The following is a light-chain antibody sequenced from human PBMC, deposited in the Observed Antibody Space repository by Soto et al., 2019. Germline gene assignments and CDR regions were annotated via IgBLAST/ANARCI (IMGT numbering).Light chain of an antibody. V-gene: IGKV1-12*02. CDR1: RGIGSW. J-gene: IGKJ4*01. CDR3: QQASSFPWLS. CDR2: GAS. Sequence: DIQMTQSPSSVSASVGDRVTITCRASRGIGSWLAWYQQKPGKAPRLLIYGASTLKSGVPSRFSGSGSGTDFTLTISSLQPEDFATYYCQQASSFPWLSFDGGSKVEV.